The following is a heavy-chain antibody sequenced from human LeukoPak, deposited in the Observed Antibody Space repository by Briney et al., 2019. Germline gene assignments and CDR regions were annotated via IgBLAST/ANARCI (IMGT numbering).Heavy chain of an antibody. J-gene: IGHJ4*02. CDR1: RFTFNSYG. CDR2: IWYDGSNK. V-gene: IGHV3-33*01. D-gene: IGHD4/OR15-4a*01. CDR3: ARGLVYGGYVSGFDY. Sequence: GGSLRLSCAASRFTFNSYGMNWVRQAPGKGLEWVAFIWYDGSNKYYADSVKGRFTISRDNSKNTLYLQMDSLRAEDTAVYVRARGLVYGGYVSGFDYWGQGTLVTVSS.